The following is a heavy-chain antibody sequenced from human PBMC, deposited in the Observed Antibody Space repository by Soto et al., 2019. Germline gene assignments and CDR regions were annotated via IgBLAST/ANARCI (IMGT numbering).Heavy chain of an antibody. D-gene: IGHD3-22*01. V-gene: IGHV3-23*01. Sequence: EVQLLESGGGLVQPGGSLRLSCAASGFTFSIYAMSWVRQAPGKGLEWVSAIRGSGGSTYYSDSVKGRFTISRDNSKNTLYLKMNSLRAEDTAVYYCAKGGRTERVMTVVVPYPSDYWGQGTLVTVSS. CDR1: GFTFSIYA. CDR2: IRGSGGST. J-gene: IGHJ4*02. CDR3: AKGGRTERVMTVVVPYPSDY.